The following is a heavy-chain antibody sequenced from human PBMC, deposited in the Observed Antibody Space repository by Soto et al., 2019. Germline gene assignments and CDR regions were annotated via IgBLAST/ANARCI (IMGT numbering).Heavy chain of an antibody. CDR3: AKDRGYSGYDNWFDS. CDR2: ISGSGGTT. D-gene: IGHD5-12*01. Sequence: EVQLLESGGGLVQPGGSLRLSCAASGFTFSSYAMSWVRQAPGQGLEWDSAISGSGGTTYYADSVKGRFTISRDNSENTLYLQMNSLRAEDTAVYYCAKDRGYSGYDNWFDSWGQGTLVTVSS. CDR1: GFTFSSYA. V-gene: IGHV3-23*01. J-gene: IGHJ5*01.